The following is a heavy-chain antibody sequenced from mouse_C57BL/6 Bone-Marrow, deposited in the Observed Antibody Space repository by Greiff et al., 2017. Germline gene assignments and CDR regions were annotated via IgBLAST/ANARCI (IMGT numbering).Heavy chain of an antibody. CDR2: IYPGSGST. V-gene: IGHV1-55*01. CDR3: ARRMSITAVVVDY. Sequence: QVQLQQPGAELVKPGASVKMSCKASGYTFTSYWITWVKQRPGQGLEWIGDIYPGSGSTNYNEKFKSKATLTVDTSSSTAYMQLSSLTSEDSAVYYGARRMSITAVVVDYWGQGTTLTVSS. CDR1: GYTFTSYW. J-gene: IGHJ2*01. D-gene: IGHD1-1*01.